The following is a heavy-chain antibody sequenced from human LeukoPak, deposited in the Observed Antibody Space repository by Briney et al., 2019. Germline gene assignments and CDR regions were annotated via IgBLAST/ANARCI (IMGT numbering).Heavy chain of an antibody. CDR1: GGSISSGGYY. Sequence: SETLSLTCTVSGGSISSGGYYWSWIRQHPGKGLEWIGYIYYSGSTYYNPSLKIRVTISVDTSKNQFSLKLSSVTAADTAVYYCARDSDDAFDIWGQGTMVTVSS. D-gene: IGHD6-19*01. J-gene: IGHJ3*02. CDR2: IYYSGST. V-gene: IGHV4-31*03. CDR3: ARDSDDAFDI.